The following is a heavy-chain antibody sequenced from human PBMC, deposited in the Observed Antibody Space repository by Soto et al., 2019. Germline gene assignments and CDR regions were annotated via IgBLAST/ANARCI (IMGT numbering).Heavy chain of an antibody. CDR1: GYSFTSYW. CDR3: ARLSGPRNFPTYYYYGMDV. V-gene: IGHV5-10-1*01. Sequence: GESLKISCKGSGYSFTSYWISWVRQMPGKGLEWMGRIDPSDSYTNYSPSFQGHVTISADKSISTAYLQWSSLKASDTAMYYCARLSGPRNFPTYYYYGMDVWGQGTTVTVSS. CDR2: IDPSDSYT. D-gene: IGHD1-7*01. J-gene: IGHJ6*02.